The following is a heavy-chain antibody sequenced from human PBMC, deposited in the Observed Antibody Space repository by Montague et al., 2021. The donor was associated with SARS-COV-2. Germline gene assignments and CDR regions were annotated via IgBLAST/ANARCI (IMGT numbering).Heavy chain of an antibody. J-gene: IGHJ1*01. CDR2: ISDDGINK. V-gene: IGHV3-30*04. Sequence: SLRLSCAASGFTFSTHPMHWVRQAPGRGLEWLAVISDDGINKYYXDSVKGRLTISRDNSKNTLYLQMNSLRAEDTAVYYCARDGDYGSGSSWGQGTLVIVSS. CDR1: GFTFSTHP. D-gene: IGHD3-10*01. CDR3: ARDGDYGSGSS.